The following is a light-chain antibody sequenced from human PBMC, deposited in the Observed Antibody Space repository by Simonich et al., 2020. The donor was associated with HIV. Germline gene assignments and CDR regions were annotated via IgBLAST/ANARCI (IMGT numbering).Light chain of an antibody. CDR3: QQYYSTPPS. CDR1: QSISNY. V-gene: IGKV1-39*01. Sequence: DIQMTQSPSSLSASVGDRVTITCRASQSISNYLNWFQQKPGKAPKLLIFAASSLQSGFPSRFSGSGSGTDFTLTISSLQPEDFATYYCQQYYSTPPSFGQGTKLEIK. CDR2: AAS. J-gene: IGKJ2*01.